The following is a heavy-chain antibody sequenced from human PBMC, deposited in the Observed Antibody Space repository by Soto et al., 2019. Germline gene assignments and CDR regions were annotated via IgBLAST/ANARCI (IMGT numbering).Heavy chain of an antibody. D-gene: IGHD3-22*01. CDR3: ARGDSSGYNNWFDP. V-gene: IGHV4-59*12. CDR2: IYYSGST. CDR1: GGSISSYY. J-gene: IGHJ5*02. Sequence: SETLSLTCTVSGGSISSYYWSWIRQPPGKGLEWIGYIYYSGSTNYNPSLKSRVTISVDTSKNQFSLKLSSVTAADTAVYYCARGDSSGYNNWFDPWGQGTLVTVSS.